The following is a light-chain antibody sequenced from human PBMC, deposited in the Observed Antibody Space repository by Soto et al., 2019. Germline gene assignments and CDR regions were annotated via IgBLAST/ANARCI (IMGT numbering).Light chain of an antibody. Sequence: DIQMTQSPSSLSASVGDRVTITCRASHSIGTYLSWYQHRPGKAPKLLIYSASTLQSGVPPRFSGSGSGTDFTLTISSLQPEDIATYYCQQSFNTLTFGGGTMVDIK. CDR1: HSIGTY. J-gene: IGKJ4*01. CDR2: SAS. V-gene: IGKV1-39*01. CDR3: QQSFNTLT.